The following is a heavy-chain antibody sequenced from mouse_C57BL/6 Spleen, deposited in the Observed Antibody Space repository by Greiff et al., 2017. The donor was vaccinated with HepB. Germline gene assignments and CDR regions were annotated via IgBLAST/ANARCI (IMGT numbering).Heavy chain of an antibody. CDR3: ARSSYYCGSSSAWFAY. J-gene: IGHJ3*01. D-gene: IGHD1-1*01. V-gene: IGHV1-80*01. Sequence: VQLQQSGAELVKPGASVKISCKASGYSFSSYWMNWVKQRPGKGLEWIGQIYPGDGDTNYNGKFKGKATLTADKSSSTAYMQLSSLTSEDSAVYFCARSSYYCGSSSAWFAYWGQGTLVTVSA. CDR1: GYSFSSYW. CDR2: IYPGDGDT.